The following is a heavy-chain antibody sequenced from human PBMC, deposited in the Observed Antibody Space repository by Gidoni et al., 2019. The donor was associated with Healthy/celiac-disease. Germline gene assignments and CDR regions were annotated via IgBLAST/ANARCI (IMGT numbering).Heavy chain of an antibody. Sequence: EVQLVESGGGLVQPGGSLSLSCAASGFTFSSYSMNWVRQAPGKGLECVSYISSSSSTIYYADSVKGRFTISRDNAKNSLYLQMNSLRDEDTAVYYCARRPNSSGYSNYFDYWGQGTLVTVSS. CDR3: ARRPNSSGYSNYFDY. CDR2: ISSSSSTI. D-gene: IGHD3-22*01. J-gene: IGHJ4*02. CDR1: GFTFSSYS. V-gene: IGHV3-48*02.